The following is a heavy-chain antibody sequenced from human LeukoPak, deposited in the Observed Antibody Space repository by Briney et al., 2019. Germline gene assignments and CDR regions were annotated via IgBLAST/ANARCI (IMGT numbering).Heavy chain of an antibody. CDR3: ARRGYYYDSSGYYYFDY. CDR2: ITGSGGST. Sequence: GGSLRLSCAASGFTFSSYAMSWVRQAPAKGLEWVSSITGSGGSTYYADSVKGRFTISKDNSKNTLSLQMNSLRAEDTAVYYCARRGYYYDSSGYYYFDYWGQGTLVTVSS. CDR1: GFTFSSYA. V-gene: IGHV3-23*01. D-gene: IGHD3-22*01. J-gene: IGHJ4*02.